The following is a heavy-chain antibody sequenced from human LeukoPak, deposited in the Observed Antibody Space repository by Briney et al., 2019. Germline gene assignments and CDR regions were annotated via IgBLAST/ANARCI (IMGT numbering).Heavy chain of an antibody. V-gene: IGHV1-2*02. Sequence: ASVKVSCKASGYTFTGYYMHWVRQAPGQGLEWMGWINPNSGGTNYAQKFQGRVTMTRDTSISTAYMELSRLRSDDTAVYYCAREAPYYYYMDVWGKGTTVTISS. J-gene: IGHJ6*03. CDR2: INPNSGGT. CDR1: GYTFTGYY. CDR3: AREAPYYYYMDV.